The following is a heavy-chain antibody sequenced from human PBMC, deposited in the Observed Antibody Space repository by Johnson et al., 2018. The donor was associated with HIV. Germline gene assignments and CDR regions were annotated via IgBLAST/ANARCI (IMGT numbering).Heavy chain of an antibody. CDR1: GFTFSDYY. CDR2: ITGSGTVV. Sequence: QVQLVESGGGLVKPGGSLRLSCAASGFTFSDYYMSWIRQAPGKGLEWVSYITGSGTVVYYADSVKGRFTISRDNSKNTLYLQLNSLRAEDTAVYYCAKDLGNWDSPRSAFDMWGQGTMVTVSS. D-gene: IGHD1/OR15-1a*01. CDR3: AKDLGNWDSPRSAFDM. J-gene: IGHJ3*02. V-gene: IGHV3-11*04.